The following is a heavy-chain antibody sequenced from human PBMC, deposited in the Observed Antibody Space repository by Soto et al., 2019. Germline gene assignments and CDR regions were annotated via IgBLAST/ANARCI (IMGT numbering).Heavy chain of an antibody. J-gene: IGHJ6*02. CDR2: ISSSSNTI. D-gene: IGHD6-6*01. Sequence: EVQLVESGGGLVQPGGSLRLSCAASGFTFSSYSMNWVRQGPGKGLEWVSYISSSSNTIYYADSVKGRFSISRDNAKSSLYLQMTSLRDEDTAVYYCARMDSNSFRFAHYYYGMAVWGQGTTVAVSS. CDR3: ARMDSNSFRFAHYYYGMAV. V-gene: IGHV3-48*02. CDR1: GFTFSSYS.